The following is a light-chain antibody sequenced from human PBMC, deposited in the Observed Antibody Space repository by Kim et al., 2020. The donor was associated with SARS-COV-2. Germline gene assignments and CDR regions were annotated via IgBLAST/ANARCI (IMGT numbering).Light chain of an antibody. J-gene: IGKJ5*01. Sequence: DIQMTQSPSSLSASVGDRVTITCRASQSISSYLNWYQQKPGKAPKLLIYAASSLQSGVPSRFSGSGSGTDFTLTISSLQPEDFATYYWQQSYSTPITYGRGTRLEI. V-gene: IGKV1-39*01. CDR2: AAS. CDR3: QQSYSTPIT. CDR1: QSISSY.